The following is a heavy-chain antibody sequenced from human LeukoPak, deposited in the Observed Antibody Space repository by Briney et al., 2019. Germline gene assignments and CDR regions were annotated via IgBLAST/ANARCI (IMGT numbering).Heavy chain of an antibody. J-gene: IGHJ5*02. CDR1: GYTFTSYG. Sequence: ASVKVSCKASGYTFTSYGISWVRQAPGQGLEWMGWISAYNGNTNYAQKLQARVKMTTDTSTSTAYMELRRLRCADTAPQYCAGGCSGGSCYRNWFDPWGQGTLVTVSS. D-gene: IGHD2-15*01. CDR3: AGGCSGGSCYRNWFDP. CDR2: ISAYNGNT. V-gene: IGHV1-18*01.